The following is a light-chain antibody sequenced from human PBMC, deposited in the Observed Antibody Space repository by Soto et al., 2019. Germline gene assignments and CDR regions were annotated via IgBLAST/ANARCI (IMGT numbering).Light chain of an antibody. J-gene: IGKJ4*01. Sequence: DIQVTQSPSSLSASVGDRVTITCRASQDIGKDVGWYQQKPGKSPQRLIYRASSLQNGVPSRFSGSGSGTELSLPISSLQPEDFATYYCLQHNSFPLPFGGGTKVEIK. CDR1: QDIGKD. CDR3: LQHNSFPLP. CDR2: RAS. V-gene: IGKV1-17*01.